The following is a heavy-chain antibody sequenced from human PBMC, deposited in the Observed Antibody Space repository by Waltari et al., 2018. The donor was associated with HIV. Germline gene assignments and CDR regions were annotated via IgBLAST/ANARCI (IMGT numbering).Heavy chain of an antibody. CDR2: ALYTRRPDLFTGQF. J-gene: IGHJ1*01. CDR3: VRHAAEFRPDFGWILAGVFEP. V-gene: IGHV4-39*01. Sequence: QVQLQESGPGFVKPSETLSLICNVSGGSIASSHSFWGWVRPSPAMNLGGVGSALYTRRPDLFTGQFFAKSSLKSRVALSVDTSKNQVSLRLTSVTAADTGLYYCVRHAAEFRPDFGWILAGVFEPWGLGTQVIVS. CDR1: GGSIASSHSF. D-gene: IGHD6-19*01.